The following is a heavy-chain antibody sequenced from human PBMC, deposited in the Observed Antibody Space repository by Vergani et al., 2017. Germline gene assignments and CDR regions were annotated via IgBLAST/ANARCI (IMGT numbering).Heavy chain of an antibody. Sequence: QVQLVESGGGVVQPGRSLRLSCAASGFTFSSYGMHWVRQAPGKGLEWVAVIWYDGSNKYYADSVKGRFTISRDNSKNTLYLQMNSLRAEDTAVYYCATQGEGQLVLGFFPDWGQGTLVTVSS. CDR2: IWYDGSNK. CDR1: GFTFSSYG. D-gene: IGHD6-6*01. CDR3: ATQGEGQLVLGFFPD. J-gene: IGHJ4*02. V-gene: IGHV3-33*01.